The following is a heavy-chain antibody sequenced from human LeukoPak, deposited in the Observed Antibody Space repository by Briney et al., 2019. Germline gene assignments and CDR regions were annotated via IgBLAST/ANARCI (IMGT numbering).Heavy chain of an antibody. D-gene: IGHD1-26*01. Sequence: SETLSLTCTVSGGSISSSSYYWGWIRQPPGKGLEWIGSIYYSGSTYYNPSLKSRVTISVDTSKNQFSLKLSSVTAADTAVYYCARPRGSYYLVGGDAFDIWGQGTMVTVSS. CDR3: ARPRGSYYLVGGDAFDI. J-gene: IGHJ3*02. CDR1: GGSISSSSYY. CDR2: IYYSGST. V-gene: IGHV4-39*01.